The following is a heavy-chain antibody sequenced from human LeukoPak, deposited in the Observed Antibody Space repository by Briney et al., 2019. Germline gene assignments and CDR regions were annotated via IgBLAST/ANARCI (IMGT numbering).Heavy chain of an antibody. V-gene: IGHV4-34*01. J-gene: IGHJ5*02. Sequence: PSETLSLTCDASGGSISGYYWSWIRPAPGKGLEWIGEINHSGSTNYNPSLKSRVLISVDTSKSQIFLKLTSVTAADTAVYYCARGHFDSGSYYAGRRNGLYPWGQGTLVTVSS. CDR2: INHSGST. D-gene: IGHD1-26*01. CDR3: ARGHFDSGSYYAGRRNGLYP. CDR1: GGSISGYY.